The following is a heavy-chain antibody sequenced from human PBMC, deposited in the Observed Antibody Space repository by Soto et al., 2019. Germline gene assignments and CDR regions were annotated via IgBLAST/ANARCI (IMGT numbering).Heavy chain of an antibody. D-gene: IGHD6-13*01. CDR2: IYWDDDK. Sequence: SGPTLVNPTQALTLTCTSSGFSLGTSGVGVGWIRQPPGKALEWLALIYWDDDKRYSPSLRSSLTVTKDTSANQVVLTMTNMDPVDTATYYCARRGFAGAGFYLDYWGQGTLVTVSS. CDR1: GFSLGTSGVG. CDR3: ARRGFAGAGFYLDY. V-gene: IGHV2-5*02. J-gene: IGHJ4*02.